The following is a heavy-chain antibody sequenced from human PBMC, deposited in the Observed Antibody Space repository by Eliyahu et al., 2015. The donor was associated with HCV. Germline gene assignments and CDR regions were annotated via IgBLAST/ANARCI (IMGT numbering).Heavy chain of an antibody. D-gene: IGHD3-3*01. Sequence: EVKKPGSSVKVSCKASGGTFSSYAISWVRQAPGQGLEWMGGIIPIFGTANYAQKFQGRVTITADKSTSTAYMELSSLRSEDTAVYYCARESEIGITIFGVVPSGSIQNYYYYGMDVWGQGTTVTVSS. CDR2: IIPIFGTA. CDR1: GGTFSSYA. J-gene: IGHJ6*02. V-gene: IGHV1-69*06. CDR3: ARESEIGITIFGVVPSGSIQNYYYYGMDV.